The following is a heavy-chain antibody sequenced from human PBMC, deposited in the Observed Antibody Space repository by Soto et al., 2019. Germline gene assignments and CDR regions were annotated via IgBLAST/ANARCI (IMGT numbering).Heavy chain of an antibody. D-gene: IGHD2-15*01. CDR3: AKHQCRDGSCYSLDY. CDR1: GFSFSSYS. J-gene: IGHJ4*02. CDR2: IGGGGGNT. V-gene: IGHV3-23*01. Sequence: GGSLRLSCAASGFSFSSYSMSWVRQTPGRGLEWVSTIGGGGGNTYYADSVKGRFTISKDNSKNTLYLQMNSLTVEDTALYYCAKHQCRDGSCYSLDYWGQGTLVTVSS.